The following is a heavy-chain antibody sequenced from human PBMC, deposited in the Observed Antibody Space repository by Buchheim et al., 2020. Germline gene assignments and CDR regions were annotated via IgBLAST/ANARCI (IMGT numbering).Heavy chain of an antibody. CDR1: GFTFSDYY. J-gene: IGHJ5*02. CDR3: ARDLNRITIFGVVIGFDP. V-gene: IGHV3-11*06. Sequence: QVQLVESGGGLVKPGGSLRLSCAASGFTFSDYYMSWIRQAPGKGLEWVSYISSSSSYTNYADSVKGRFTISRDNAKNSLYLKMNGLRAEDTAVYYCARDLNRITIFGVVIGFDPWGQGTL. CDR2: ISSSSSYT. D-gene: IGHD3-3*01.